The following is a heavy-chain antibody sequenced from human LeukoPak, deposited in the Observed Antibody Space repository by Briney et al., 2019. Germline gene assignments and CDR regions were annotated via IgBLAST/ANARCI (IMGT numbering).Heavy chain of an antibody. D-gene: IGHD3-10*01. V-gene: IGHV3-7*05. Sequence: GGSLRLSCSASAFTFSVYRMTWVRQAPGKGLEWVATIKEDGSDKYYVDSVRGRFTVSRDNAKNSLDLQMNSLRDEDTALYYCVRDGIRDIPGIITIRYDYWGQGTLVTVSS. CDR2: IKEDGSDK. CDR3: VRDGIRDIPGIITIRYDY. J-gene: IGHJ4*02. CDR1: AFTFSVYR.